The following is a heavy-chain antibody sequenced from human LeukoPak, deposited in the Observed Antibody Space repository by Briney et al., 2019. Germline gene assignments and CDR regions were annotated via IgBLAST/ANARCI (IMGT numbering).Heavy chain of an antibody. Sequence: GASVKVSCKVSGYTLTELSMHWVRQAPGKGLEWMGGFDPEGGETIYAQKFQGRVTMTRNTSISTAYMELSSLRSEDTAVYYCARGLTYYDFWSGYYGYYYYGMDVWGQGTTVTVSS. CDR3: ARGLTYYDFWSGYYGYYYYGMDV. J-gene: IGHJ6*02. V-gene: IGHV1-24*01. CDR2: FDPEGGET. CDR1: GYTLTELS. D-gene: IGHD3-3*01.